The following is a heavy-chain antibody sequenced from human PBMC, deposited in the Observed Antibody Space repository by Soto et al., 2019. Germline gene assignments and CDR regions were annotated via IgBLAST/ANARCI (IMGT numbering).Heavy chain of an antibody. D-gene: IGHD3-10*01. CDR1: GFTFDDYA. J-gene: IGHJ6*03. CDR3: ANGGTMVRGVIGYMDV. Sequence: EVQLVESGGGLVQPGRSLRLSCAASGFTFDDYAMHWVRQAPGKGLELVSGISWHSGSIGDAASVKGRFTISRDNAKNSLYLQMNTLRAEDTALYYCANGGTMVRGVIGYMDVWGKGTKVTVSS. CDR2: ISWHSGSI. V-gene: IGHV3-9*01.